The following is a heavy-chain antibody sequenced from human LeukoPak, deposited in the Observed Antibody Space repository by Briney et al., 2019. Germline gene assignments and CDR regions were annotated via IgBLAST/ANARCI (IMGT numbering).Heavy chain of an antibody. CDR3: ARVLGYCSGGSCHSYNWFDP. CDR1: GGSISSGDYY. J-gene: IGHJ5*02. V-gene: IGHV4-30-4*01. Sequence: SETLSLTCTVSGGSISSGDYYWRWIRQPPGKGLEWIGYIYYSGSTYYNPSLKSRVTISVDTSKNQFSLKLSSVTAADTAVYYCARVLGYCSGGSCHSYNWFDPWGQGTLVTVSS. D-gene: IGHD2-15*01. CDR2: IYYSGST.